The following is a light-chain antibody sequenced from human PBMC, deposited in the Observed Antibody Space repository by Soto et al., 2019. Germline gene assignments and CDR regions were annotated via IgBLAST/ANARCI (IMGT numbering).Light chain of an antibody. CDR2: LGS. Sequence: DIVMTQSPLSLPVTPGEPASISCRSSQSLLHSNGYNYLDWYLQKPGQSPQLLIYLGSNRASGVSDRFSGSGSGTDFTLKISRVEAEDLGVYYCMQALQTPWTFGQGTNVEI. CDR1: QSLLHSNGYNY. V-gene: IGKV2-28*01. J-gene: IGKJ1*01. CDR3: MQALQTPWT.